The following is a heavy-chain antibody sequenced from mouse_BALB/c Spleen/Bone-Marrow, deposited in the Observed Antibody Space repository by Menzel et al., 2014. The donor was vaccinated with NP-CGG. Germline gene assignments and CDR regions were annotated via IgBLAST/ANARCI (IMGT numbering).Heavy chain of an antibody. CDR3: ARRGSSSYWYFDV. D-gene: IGHD1-1*01. Sequence: VQLKEPGPDLVKPSQSLSLTCTVTGYSITSGYSWHWIRQFPGNKLEWMGYIHYSGSTYYNPSLKSRISITRDTSKNQFFLQLNSVTTEDTATYYCARRGSSSYWYFDVWGAGTTVTVSS. J-gene: IGHJ1*01. CDR2: IHYSGST. V-gene: IGHV3-1*02. CDR1: GYSITSGYS.